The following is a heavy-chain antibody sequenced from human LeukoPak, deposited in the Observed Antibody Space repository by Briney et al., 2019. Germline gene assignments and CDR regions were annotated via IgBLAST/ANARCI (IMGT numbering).Heavy chain of an antibody. CDR2: ISGSGRNT. D-gene: IGHD6-13*01. CDR3: ARVSLGAAAGTSR. J-gene: IGHJ4*02. CDR1: GFTFSTYA. V-gene: IGHV3-23*01. Sequence: GGSLRLSCAASGFTFSTYAMSWVRQAPGKGLEWVSSISGSGRNTYYADSVKGRFTISRDKSENTLYLQMNSLRADDTAIYYCARVSLGAAAGTSRWGQGTLVTVSS.